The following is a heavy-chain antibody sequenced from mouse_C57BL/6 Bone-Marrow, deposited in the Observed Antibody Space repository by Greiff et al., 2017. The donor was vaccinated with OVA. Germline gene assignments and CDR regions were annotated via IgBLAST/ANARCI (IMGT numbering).Heavy chain of an antibody. CDR2: IYPGDGDT. Sequence: VQLQQSGPELVKPGASVKISCKASGYAFSSSWMNWVKQRPGKGLEWIGRIYPGDGDTNYNGKFKGKATLTADKSSSTAYMQLSSLTSEDSAFYFCARDDDGYPWFAYWGQGTLVTVSA. J-gene: IGHJ3*01. D-gene: IGHD2-3*01. CDR1: GYAFSSSW. V-gene: IGHV1-82*01. CDR3: ARDDDGYPWFAY.